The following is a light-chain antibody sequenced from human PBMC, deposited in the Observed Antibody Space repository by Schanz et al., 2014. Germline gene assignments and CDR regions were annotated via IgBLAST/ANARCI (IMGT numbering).Light chain of an antibody. V-gene: IGKV3-15*01. Sequence: EIVMTQSPATLSVSPGERATLSCRASQSVSSNFAWYQQKPGQAPRLLIYGASTRATGIPARFSGSGSGTEFTLTISSLQSEDFAVYYCQQYNNWPPTFGPGTTVDIK. CDR2: GAS. CDR3: QQYNNWPPT. J-gene: IGKJ3*01. CDR1: QSVSSN.